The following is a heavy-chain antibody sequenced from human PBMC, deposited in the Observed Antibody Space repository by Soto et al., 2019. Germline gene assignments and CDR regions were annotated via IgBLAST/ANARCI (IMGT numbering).Heavy chain of an antibody. CDR1: GYTFTSYA. Sequence: ASVRVSCKASGYTFTSYAMHWVRQAPGQRLEWMGWINAGNGNTKYSQKFQGRVTITRDTSASTAYMELSSLRSEDTAVYYCAREGQLTGTTDPLDYCGQGTLVTVSS. D-gene: IGHD1-7*01. CDR3: AREGQLTGTTDPLDY. J-gene: IGHJ4*02. V-gene: IGHV1-3*01. CDR2: INAGNGNT.